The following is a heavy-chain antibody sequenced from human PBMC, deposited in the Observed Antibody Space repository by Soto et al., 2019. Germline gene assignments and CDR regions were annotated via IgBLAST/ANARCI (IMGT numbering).Heavy chain of an antibody. CDR3: AKEGGYYGSGSYSVGENYYGMDV. CDR1: GFTFSSYG. Sequence: QVQLVESGGGVVQPGRSLRLSCAASGFTFSSYGMHWVRQAPGKGLEWVAVISYDGSNKYYADSVKGRFTISRDNSKNTLYRKMNSLRAEDTAVYYCAKEGGYYGSGSYSVGENYYGMDVWGQGTTVTVSS. D-gene: IGHD3-10*01. CDR2: ISYDGSNK. V-gene: IGHV3-30*18. J-gene: IGHJ6*02.